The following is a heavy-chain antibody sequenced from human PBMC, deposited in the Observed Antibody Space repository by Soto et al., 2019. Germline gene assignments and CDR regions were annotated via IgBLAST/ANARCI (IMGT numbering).Heavy chain of an antibody. CDR2: ISYDGSNK. CDR3: AKSETYYYDSSGYPITYYFDY. Sequence: GGSLRLSCAASGFTFTRYSMNWVRQAPGKGLEWVAVISYDGSNKYYADSVKGRFTISRDNSKNTLYLQMNSLRAEDTAVYYCAKSETYYYDSSGYPITYYFDYWGQGTLVTVSS. CDR1: GFTFTRYS. D-gene: IGHD3-22*01. J-gene: IGHJ4*02. V-gene: IGHV3-30*18.